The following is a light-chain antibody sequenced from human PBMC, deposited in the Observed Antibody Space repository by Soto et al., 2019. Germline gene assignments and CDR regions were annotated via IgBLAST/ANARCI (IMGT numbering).Light chain of an antibody. Sequence: QSALTQPASVSGSPGQSITISCTGTSSDVGAYNYVSWYQQYPGKAPKLMIYDVSNRPSGVSNRFSGSKSGNTASLTFFGLQAEDEADYYCSSYTSSSTLNVFGTGTKVTVL. CDR3: SSYTSSSTLNV. J-gene: IGLJ1*01. CDR2: DVS. V-gene: IGLV2-14*01. CDR1: SSDVGAYNY.